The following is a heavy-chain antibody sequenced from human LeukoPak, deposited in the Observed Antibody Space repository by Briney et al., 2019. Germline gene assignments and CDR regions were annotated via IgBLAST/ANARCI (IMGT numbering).Heavy chain of an antibody. CDR2: INHSGST. Sequence: PSETLSLTCAVYGGSFSGYYWSWIRQPPGKGLEWIGEINHSGSTNYNPSLKSRVTISVDTSKNQFSLKLSSVTAADTAVYYCARGSVQLWFGWFDPWGQGTLVTVSS. CDR3: ARGSVQLWFGWFDP. D-gene: IGHD5-18*01. J-gene: IGHJ5*02. V-gene: IGHV4-34*01. CDR1: GGSFSGYY.